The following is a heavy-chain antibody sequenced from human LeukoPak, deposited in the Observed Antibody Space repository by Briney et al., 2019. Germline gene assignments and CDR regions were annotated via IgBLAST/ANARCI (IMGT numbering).Heavy chain of an antibody. V-gene: IGHV3-7*03. CDR1: GFIFGKYW. Sequence: GGSLRLSCAASGFIFGKYWMSWVRQAPGKGLERVANIKLDGSEKNYVDSVKGRFTISRDTAKNSLYLQANSLRVEDTAVYYCVSSVPSGGTWGQGTLVTVSS. D-gene: IGHD3-3*01. CDR3: VSSVPSGGT. J-gene: IGHJ5*02. CDR2: IKLDGSEK.